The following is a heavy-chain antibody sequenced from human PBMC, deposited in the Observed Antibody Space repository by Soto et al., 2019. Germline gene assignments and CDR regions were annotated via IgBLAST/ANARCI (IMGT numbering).Heavy chain of an antibody. V-gene: IGHV1-69*01. CDR1: GDTDTNYV. D-gene: IGHD3-16*02. J-gene: IGHJ6*02. CDR3: EAEMTFGKLSGV. CDR2: IFPKFGTT. Sequence: QVQLVQSGAEVKKPGSSVKVSCKASGDTDTNYVISWVRQAPGQGLEWMGGIFPKFGTTYSAQKLQDRLTSTADESTSTVYMQLSSLRLDDTAVYYCEAEMTFGKLSGVWCQGTTVTVSS.